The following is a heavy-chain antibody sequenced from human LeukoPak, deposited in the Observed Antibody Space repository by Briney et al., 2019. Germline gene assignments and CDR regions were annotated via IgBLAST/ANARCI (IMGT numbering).Heavy chain of an antibody. J-gene: IGHJ4*02. CDR3: ARALNLKIRKMAY. D-gene: IGHD5-24*01. CDR2: INPSGGST. CDR1: GYTFTSYY. V-gene: IGHV1-46*01. Sequence: GASVKVSCKASGYTFTSYYMHWVRQASGQGLEWMGIINPSGGSTSYAQKFQGRVTMTRDMSTSTVYMELSSLRSEDTAVYYCARALNLKIRKMAYWGQGTLVTVSS.